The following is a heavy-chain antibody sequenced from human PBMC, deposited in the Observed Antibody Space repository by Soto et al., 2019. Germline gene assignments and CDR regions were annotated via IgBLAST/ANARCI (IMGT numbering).Heavy chain of an antibody. D-gene: IGHD7-27*01. J-gene: IGHJ6*02. Sequence: SETLSLTCGVYSGSFSGYYWSWIRQPPGKGLEWIGEINHNGNTNYNPSLKSRVTISVDTSMNLFYLNLTSVSAADTAVYYCARGPWDYYYYGMCVWDQGATVTVSS. CDR3: ARGPWDYYYYGMCV. CDR1: SGSFSGYY. V-gene: IGHV4-34*01. CDR2: INHNGNT.